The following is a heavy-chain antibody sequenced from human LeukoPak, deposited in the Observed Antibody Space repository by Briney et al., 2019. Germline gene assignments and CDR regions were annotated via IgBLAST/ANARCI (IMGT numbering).Heavy chain of an antibody. Sequence: PGGSLRLSCAASGFTFSSYSMNWVRQAPGKGLEWVSSISSSSSYIYYADSVKGRFTISRDNAKNSLYLQMNSLRAEDTAVYYCARDRDGDYVIDYWGQGTLDTVSS. CDR2: ISSSSSYI. CDR3: ARDRDGDYVIDY. V-gene: IGHV3-21*01. CDR1: GFTFSSYS. J-gene: IGHJ4*02. D-gene: IGHD4-17*01.